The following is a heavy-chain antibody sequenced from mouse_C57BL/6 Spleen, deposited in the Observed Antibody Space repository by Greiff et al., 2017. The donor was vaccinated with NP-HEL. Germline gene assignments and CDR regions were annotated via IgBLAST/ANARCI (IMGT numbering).Heavy chain of an antibody. D-gene: IGHD2-1*01. J-gene: IGHJ2*01. CDR1: GFTFSDYG. V-gene: IGHV5-17*01. Sequence: EVKLVESGGGLVKPGGSLKLSCAASGFTFSDYGMHWVRQAPEKGLEWVAYISSGSSTIYYADTVKGRFTISRDNAKNTLFLQMTSLRSEDTAMYYCARNIYYGKGFDYWGQGTTLTVSS. CDR3: ARNIYYGKGFDY. CDR2: ISSGSSTI.